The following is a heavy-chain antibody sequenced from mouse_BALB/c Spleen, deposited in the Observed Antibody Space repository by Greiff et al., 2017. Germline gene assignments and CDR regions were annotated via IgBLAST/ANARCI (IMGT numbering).Heavy chain of an antibody. D-gene: IGHD2-4*01. V-gene: IGHV1S81*02. CDR1: GYTFTSYY. CDR3: TRYDYDEGGFAY. J-gene: IGHJ3*01. Sequence: QVQLQQSGAELVKPGASVKLSCKASGYTFTSYYMYWVKQRPGQGLEWIGEINPSNGGTNFNEKFKSKATLTVDKSSSTAYMQLSSLTSEDSAVYYCTRYDYDEGGFAYWGQGTLVTVSA. CDR2: INPSNGGT.